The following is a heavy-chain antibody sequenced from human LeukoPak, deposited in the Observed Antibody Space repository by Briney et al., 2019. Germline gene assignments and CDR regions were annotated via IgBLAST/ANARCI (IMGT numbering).Heavy chain of an antibody. V-gene: IGHV3-53*01. CDR2: IYSGGST. D-gene: IGHD4-23*01. CDR3: ARDPHYGGNS. Sequence: PGGSLRLSCAASGFTFSSYSMNWVRQAPGKGLEWVSVIYSGGSTYYADSVKGRFTISRDNSKNTLYLQMNSLRAEDTAVYYCARDPHYGGNSWGQGTLVTVSS. CDR1: GFTFSSYS. J-gene: IGHJ4*02.